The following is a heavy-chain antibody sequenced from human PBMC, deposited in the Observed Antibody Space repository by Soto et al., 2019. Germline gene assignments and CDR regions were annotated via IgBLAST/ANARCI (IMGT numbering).Heavy chain of an antibody. CDR2: ISYDGSNK. CDR1: GFTFSSYA. J-gene: IGHJ6*02. V-gene: IGHV3-30*04. Sequence: GGSLRLSCAASGFTFSSYAMHWVRQAPGKGLEWVAVISYDGSNKYYADSVKGRFTISRDNSKNTLYLQMNSLRAEDTAVYYYARDHSRVGATTFAYYYYGMDVWGQGTTVTVSS. CDR3: ARDHSRVGATTFAYYYYGMDV. D-gene: IGHD1-26*01.